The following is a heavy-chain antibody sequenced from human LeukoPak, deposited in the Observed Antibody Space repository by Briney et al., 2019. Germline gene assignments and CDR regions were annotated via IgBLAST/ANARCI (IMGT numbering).Heavy chain of an antibody. Sequence: PSETLSLTCAVYGGSFSGYYWSWIRQPPGKGLEWIGYIYYSGSTNYNPSLKSRVTISVDTSKNQFSLKLSSVTAADTAVYYCATAGSGSYYGTFDYLGQGTLVPVSS. CDR2: IYYSGST. CDR1: GGSFSGYY. D-gene: IGHD3-10*01. J-gene: IGHJ4*02. V-gene: IGHV4-59*01. CDR3: ATAGSGSYYGTFDY.